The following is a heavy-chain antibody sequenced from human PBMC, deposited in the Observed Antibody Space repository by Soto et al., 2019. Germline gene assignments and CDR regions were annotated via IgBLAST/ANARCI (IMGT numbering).Heavy chain of an antibody. Sequence: ASVKVSCKTSGYTFSSYSITWVRQAPGQGLEWMGWISGYSGYTNYAQKFQGRVTMTTDTSTSTAYMELRSLTSDDTAVYYCARGMGLAADFDYWGQGTLVTVSS. CDR3: ARGMGLAADFDY. D-gene: IGHD3-9*01. CDR1: GYTFSSYS. J-gene: IGHJ4*02. CDR2: ISGYSGYT. V-gene: IGHV1-18*01.